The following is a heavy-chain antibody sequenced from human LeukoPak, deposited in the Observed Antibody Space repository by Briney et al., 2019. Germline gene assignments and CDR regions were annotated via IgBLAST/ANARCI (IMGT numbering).Heavy chain of an antibody. CDR3: ARRGSYRQYYFDS. D-gene: IGHD3-16*02. J-gene: IGHJ4*02. CDR2: IYYSGST. V-gene: IGHV4-39*07. CDR1: GGSISSSSYY. Sequence: SETLSLTCTVSGGSISSSSYYWGWIRQPPGKGLEWVGSIYYSGSTYYNPSLKSRVTISVDTSKNQFSLKLSSVTAAVTAVYYCARRGSYRQYYFDSWGQGTLVTVSS.